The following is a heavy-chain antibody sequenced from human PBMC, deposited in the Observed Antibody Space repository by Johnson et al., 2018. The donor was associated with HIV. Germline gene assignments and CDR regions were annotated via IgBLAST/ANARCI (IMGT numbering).Heavy chain of an antibody. CDR2: IWYDGSNK. CDR3: ARGGRGYSYSYAFDI. CDR1: GFTFSSYG. D-gene: IGHD5-18*01. V-gene: IGHV3-33*01. Sequence: QVQLVESGGGVVQPGRSLRLSCAASGFTFSSYGMHWVRQAPGKGLEWVAVIWYDGSNKYYADSVKGRFTISRDNSKNTLYLQMNSLRAEDMAVYYCARGGRGYSYSYAFDIWGQGTMVTVSS. J-gene: IGHJ3*02.